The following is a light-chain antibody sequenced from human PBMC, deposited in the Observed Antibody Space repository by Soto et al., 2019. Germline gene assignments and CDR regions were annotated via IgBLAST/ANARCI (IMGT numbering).Light chain of an antibody. CDR2: DVS. Sequence: QSALTQPASVSGSPGQAITISCTGTSSDVGGYNDVSWYQQHPGKAPKLMIYDVSTRPSGVSNRFSGSKSGNTASLTISGLQAEDESDYYCSSYTSSSTLQVFGGGTKLTVL. J-gene: IGLJ2*01. V-gene: IGLV2-14*01. CDR1: SSDVGGYND. CDR3: SSYTSSSTLQV.